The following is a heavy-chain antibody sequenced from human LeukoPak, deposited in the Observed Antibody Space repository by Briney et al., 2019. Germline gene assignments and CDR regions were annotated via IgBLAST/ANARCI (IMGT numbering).Heavy chain of an antibody. D-gene: IGHD3-16*01. V-gene: IGHV4-4*07. Sequence: SETLSPTCTVSGGSIGPYYWSWLRQPAGKALEWIGRSYTTGSTSYNPSLKSRVTMSLDTSKNQFSLKLSSVTAADTAVYYCARSGGSGFQLDSWGQGTLVTVSS. J-gene: IGHJ4*02. CDR3: ARSGGSGFQLDS. CDR2: SYTTGST. CDR1: GGSIGPYY.